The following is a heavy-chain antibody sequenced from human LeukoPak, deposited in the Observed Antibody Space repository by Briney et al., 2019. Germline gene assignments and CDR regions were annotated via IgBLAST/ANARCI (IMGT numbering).Heavy chain of an antibody. J-gene: IGHJ3*02. Sequence: GGSLRLSCAASGFTFSSYSMNWVRQAPGKGLEWVSSMSSSSKYIYYADSVKGRFTISRDNAKNSLFLQMNSLRAEDTAVYYCARGSFSIAVAADAFIIWGQGTMVTVSS. CDR2: MSSSSKYI. D-gene: IGHD6-19*01. V-gene: IGHV3-21*01. CDR1: GFTFSSYS. CDR3: ARGSFSIAVAADAFII.